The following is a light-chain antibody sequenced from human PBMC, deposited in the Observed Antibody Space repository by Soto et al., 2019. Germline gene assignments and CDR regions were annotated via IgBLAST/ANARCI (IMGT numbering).Light chain of an antibody. CDR2: DAS. CDR1: QYISTS. J-gene: IGKJ5*01. CDR3: QQSYSTPT. Sequence: DIQMTQSPSSLSASVGDRVTITCRASQYISTSLNWYHQKPGKAPNLLIYDASRLKSGVPSWFSGSGSGTVFPLTSTSQQHEYFGTYCCQQSYSTPTFGQGTRLDIK. V-gene: IGKV1-39*01.